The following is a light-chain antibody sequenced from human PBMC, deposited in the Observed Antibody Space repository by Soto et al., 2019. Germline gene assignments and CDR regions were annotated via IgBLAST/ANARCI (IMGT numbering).Light chain of an antibody. CDR1: QSVSSSY. CDR3: HQRQSWPRT. CDR2: GPS. V-gene: IGKV3-20*01. Sequence: EIVLTQSPGTLSLSPGERATLSCRASQSVSSSYIAWYQQKPGQAPRLLIYGPSNRATGIPARFSASGSGTDFTLTISDVQPEDFALYYCHQRQSWPRTFGQGTKVDIK. J-gene: IGKJ1*01.